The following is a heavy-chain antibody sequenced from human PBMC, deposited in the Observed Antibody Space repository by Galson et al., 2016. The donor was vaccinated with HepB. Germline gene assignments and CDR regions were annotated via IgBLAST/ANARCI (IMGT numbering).Heavy chain of an antibody. V-gene: IGHV1-2*04. CDR2: INPNNGGT. Sequence: SVKVSCKASGYTFAAYYIHWVRQAPGQGLEWMGWINPNNGGTNIAQKFQGWLNMTTDTSISTAFMDLSSLKSDDSAMYFCARSLSDYDFRSGYYRQFYFDYWGQGTLVAVSS. J-gene: IGHJ4*02. CDR3: ARSLSDYDFRSGYYRQFYFDY. CDR1: GYTFAAYY. D-gene: IGHD3-3*01.